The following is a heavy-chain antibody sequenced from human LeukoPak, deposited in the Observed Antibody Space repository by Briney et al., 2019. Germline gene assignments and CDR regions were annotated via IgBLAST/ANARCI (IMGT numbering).Heavy chain of an antibody. CDR3: ARSELLWFGGVNSGFDY. J-gene: IGHJ4*02. Sequence: ASVKVSCKASGYTFTSYAMNWVRQAPGQGLEWMGWINTNTGNPTYAQGFTGRFVFSLDTSVSTAYLQISSLKAEDTAVYYCARSELLWFGGVNSGFDYWGQGTLVTVSS. D-gene: IGHD3-10*01. V-gene: IGHV7-4-1*02. CDR1: GYTFTSYA. CDR2: INTNTGNP.